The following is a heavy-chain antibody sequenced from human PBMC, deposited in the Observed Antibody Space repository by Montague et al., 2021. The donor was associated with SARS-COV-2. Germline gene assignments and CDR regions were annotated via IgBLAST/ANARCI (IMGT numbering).Heavy chain of an antibody. CDR2: VNHSGST. CDR3: ASVYTVTYYFDY. D-gene: IGHD4-17*01. J-gene: IGHJ4*02. CDR1: GGSFSGYH. V-gene: IGHV4-34*01. Sequence: SETLSLTCVVYGGSFSGYHWSWIRRPPGKGLERIGEVNHSGSTNYNPSLKSRVTISADTSKNQFSLRLNSVTAADTAVYYCASVYTVTYYFDYWGRGTLVTVSS.